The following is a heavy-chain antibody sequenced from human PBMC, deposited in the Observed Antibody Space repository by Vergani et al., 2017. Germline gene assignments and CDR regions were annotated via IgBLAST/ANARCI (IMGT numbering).Heavy chain of an antibody. D-gene: IGHD1-26*01. CDR1: GYTFTGYY. V-gene: IGHV1-2*02. CDR3: ARRTFVRGSTSNDD. Sequence: QVQLVQSGAEVKQPGASVKVSCKASGYTFTGYYMHWVRQAPGQGLEWMGWINPNSGGTNYEQKFQGRVTLTAADSTSTAYMELSSLRSEDTAVYDCARRTFVRGSTSNDDWGQGTLVTVSS. J-gene: IGHJ4*02. CDR2: INPNSGGT.